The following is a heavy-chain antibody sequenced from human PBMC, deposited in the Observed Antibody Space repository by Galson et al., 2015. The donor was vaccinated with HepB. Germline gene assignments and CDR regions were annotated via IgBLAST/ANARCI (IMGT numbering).Heavy chain of an antibody. D-gene: IGHD2-2*01. CDR3: ARNIRYCSSTSCEQYYYYMDV. CDR2: IIPIFGTA. J-gene: IGHJ6*03. V-gene: IGHV1-69*13. CDR1: GGTFSSYA. Sequence: SVKVSCKASGGTFSSYAISWVRQAPGQGLEWMGGIIPIFGTANYAQKFQGRVTITADESTSTAYMELSSLRSEDTAVYYCARNIRYCSSTSCEQYYYYMDVWGKGTTVTVSS.